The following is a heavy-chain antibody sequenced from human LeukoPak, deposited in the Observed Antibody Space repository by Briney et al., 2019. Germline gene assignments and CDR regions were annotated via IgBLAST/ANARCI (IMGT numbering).Heavy chain of an antibody. CDR1: GFTFSSYW. V-gene: IGHV3-7*01. J-gene: IGHJ6*04. CDR3: ARGRAVYDSSGLDV. CDR2: IKQDGSEK. D-gene: IGHD3-22*01. Sequence: GGSLRLSCAASGFTFSSYWMSWVRQAPGKGLEWVANIKQDGSEKYYVDSVKGRFTISRDNAKNSLYLQMNSLRAEDTAVYYCARGRAVYDSSGLDVWGKGTTVTVSS.